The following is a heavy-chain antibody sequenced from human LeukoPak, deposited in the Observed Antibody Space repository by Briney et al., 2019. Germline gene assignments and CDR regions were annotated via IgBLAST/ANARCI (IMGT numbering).Heavy chain of an antibody. CDR2: ISSSSSYI. V-gene: IGHV3-21*01. Sequence: PGGSLRLSCAASGFTFSSYSMNWVRQAPGKGLEWVSSISSSSSYIYYADSVKGRFTISRDNAKNSLYLQMNSLRAEDTAVYYCARGLSVRGVSHYFDYWGQGTLVTVSS. CDR1: GFTFSSYS. CDR3: ARGLSVRGVSHYFDY. D-gene: IGHD3-10*01. J-gene: IGHJ4*02.